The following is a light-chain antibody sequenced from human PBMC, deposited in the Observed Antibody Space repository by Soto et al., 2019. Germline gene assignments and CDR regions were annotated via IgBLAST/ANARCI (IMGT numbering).Light chain of an antibody. CDR1: QNINNW. CDR3: KYPWA. CDR2: DAS. J-gene: IGKJ1*01. Sequence: VTITCRASQNINNWIAWYQQKPGKAPKFLIYDASTLESGVPSRFSGSGFGTEFSLTISNLQPDYFGRHYCKYPWAFGQGTKVDIK. V-gene: IGKV1-5*01.